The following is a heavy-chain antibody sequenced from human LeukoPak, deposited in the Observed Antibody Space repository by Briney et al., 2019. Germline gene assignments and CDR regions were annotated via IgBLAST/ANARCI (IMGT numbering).Heavy chain of an antibody. CDR3: ARGGGLDV. Sequence: GGSLRLSCAASGFTFSSYAITWVRQAPGKGLEWVSAVSSNGAKTYYADSVKGRFTISRDNYKNVVFLQMNSLRAEDTAVYFCARGGGLDVWGQGATVTVSS. CDR2: VSSNGAKT. J-gene: IGHJ6*02. V-gene: IGHV3-23*01. CDR1: GFTFSSYA. D-gene: IGHD3-16*01.